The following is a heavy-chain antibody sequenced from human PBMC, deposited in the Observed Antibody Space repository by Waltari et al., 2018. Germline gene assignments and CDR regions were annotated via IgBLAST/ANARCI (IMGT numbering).Heavy chain of an antibody. V-gene: IGHV1-24*01. CDR1: GYTLTDLS. Sequence: QVQLVQSGAEVKKPGASVKVSCKVSGYTLTDLSMHWVRQAPVKGLEWMGGFDPEEGETIYAQKFQGRVTMTEDTSTDTAYMELSSLRSEDTAVYYCATGYCSSTSCQTPPDYWGQGTLVTVSS. CDR2: FDPEEGET. CDR3: ATGYCSSTSCQTPPDY. J-gene: IGHJ4*02. D-gene: IGHD2-2*01.